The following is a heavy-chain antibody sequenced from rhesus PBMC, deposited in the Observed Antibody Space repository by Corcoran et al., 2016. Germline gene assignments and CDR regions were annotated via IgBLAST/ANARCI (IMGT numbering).Heavy chain of an antibody. CDR1: GGSISGGYG. Sequence: QLQLQESGPGLVKPSETLSLTCAVSGGSISGGYGWTWIRQPPGKGLEWIGHIFGSIGSTYFNPALKSRVTISTDTCKNQCSLRLSSVTAADTAVYYCARGVGYSTFDYWGQGVLVTVSS. J-gene: IGHJ4*01. CDR3: ARGVGYSTFDY. CDR2: IFGSIGST. V-gene: IGHV4S7*01. D-gene: IGHD5-30*01.